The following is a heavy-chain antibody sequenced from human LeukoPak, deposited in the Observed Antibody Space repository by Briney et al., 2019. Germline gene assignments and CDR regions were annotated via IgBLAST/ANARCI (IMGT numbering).Heavy chain of an antibody. J-gene: IGHJ4*02. Sequence: PGGSLRLSCAASGFTFDDYAMNWVRQAPGKGLGWVSGISWNRGSIGYADAVKGRFTISRDNAKNCLYLQMNSLRAEDTALYYCAKDMNYGDYGPLDYWGQGALVTVSS. D-gene: IGHD4-17*01. CDR1: GFTFDDYA. CDR3: AKDMNYGDYGPLDY. V-gene: IGHV3-9*01. CDR2: ISWNRGSI.